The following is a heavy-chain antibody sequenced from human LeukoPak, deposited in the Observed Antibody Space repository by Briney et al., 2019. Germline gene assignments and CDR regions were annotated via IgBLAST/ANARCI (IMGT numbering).Heavy chain of an antibody. CDR1: GFTFDDYT. V-gene: IGHV3-43*01. Sequence: HPGVPLRLSCAASGFTFDDYTMHGLREAPGGGLEWSCLFSWGGGSTYYADSVKGRFTISRDNTKNSLYLQMNSLRAEDTAVYYCAKDRGIEGGPGDFDYWGQGTLVTVSS. CDR3: AKDRGIEGGPGDFDY. D-gene: IGHD1-26*01. CDR2: FSWGGGST. J-gene: IGHJ4*02.